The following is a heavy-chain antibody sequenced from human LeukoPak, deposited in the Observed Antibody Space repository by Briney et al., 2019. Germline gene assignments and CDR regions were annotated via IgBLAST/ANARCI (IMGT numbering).Heavy chain of an antibody. Sequence: SETLSLTCTVSGGSISSYYWSWIRQPPGKGLEWIGYIYYSGSTNYNPSLKSRVTILVDTSKNQFSLKLSSVTAADTAVYYCATRVGIEEHYYYMHLWAKGPTV. J-gene: IGHJ6*03. CDR3: ATRVGIEEHYYYMHL. CDR1: GGSISSYY. CDR2: IYYSGST. V-gene: IGHV4-59*01. D-gene: IGHD7-27*01.